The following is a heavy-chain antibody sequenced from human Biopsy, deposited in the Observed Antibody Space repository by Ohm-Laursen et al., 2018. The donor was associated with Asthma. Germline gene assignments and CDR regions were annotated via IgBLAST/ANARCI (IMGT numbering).Heavy chain of an antibody. Sequence: TLSLTCTVYGGSFSSNYWSWIRQTPGKGLEWLGDTHHSGNTNYNPSLRSRLTLSVDTSKNQFSLRLTSVAAADTAVYYCARGSSSRLSQWELLVSGGKRAHSYYGMDVWGQGTTVTVSS. J-gene: IGHJ6*02. D-gene: IGHD1-26*01. CDR1: GGSFSSNY. V-gene: IGHV4-34*01. CDR2: THHSGNT. CDR3: ARGSSSRLSQWELLVSGGKRAHSYYGMDV.